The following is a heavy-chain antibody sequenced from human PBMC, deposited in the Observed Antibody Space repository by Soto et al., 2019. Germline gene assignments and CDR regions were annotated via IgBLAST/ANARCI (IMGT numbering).Heavy chain of an antibody. CDR3: ATGGVTYYDILTGYSLDY. J-gene: IGHJ4*02. CDR1: GYTFTCYY. CDR2: INPNSGGT. D-gene: IGHD3-9*01. V-gene: IGHV1-2*02. Sequence: ASGKVSCKASGYTFTCYYMHWVRQAPGQGLEWMGWINPNSGGTNYAQKFQGRVTMTRDTSISTAYMELSRLRSDDTAVYYCATGGVTYYDILTGYSLDYWGQGTLVTVSS.